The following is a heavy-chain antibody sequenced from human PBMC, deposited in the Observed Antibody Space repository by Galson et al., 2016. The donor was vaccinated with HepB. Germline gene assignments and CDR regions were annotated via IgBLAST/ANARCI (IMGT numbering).Heavy chain of an antibody. J-gene: IGHJ4*02. CDR1: GGSISNYY. CDR3: AREISGYCSSTSCYTGGDF. CDR2: SLYSGST. V-gene: IGHV4-59*01. D-gene: IGHD2-2*02. Sequence: ETLSLTCTVSGGSISNYYWTWIRQPPGKGLEWIGYSLYSGSTSYNPSLKSRVTISVDTSKNQFSLKLSSVTAADTAVYYCAREISGYCSSTSCYTGGDFWGQGILVTVSS.